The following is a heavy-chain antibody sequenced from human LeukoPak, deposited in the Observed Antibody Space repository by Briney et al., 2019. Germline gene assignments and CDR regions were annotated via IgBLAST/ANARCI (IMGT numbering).Heavy chain of an antibody. CDR2: IIPIFGTA. CDR1: GGTFSSYA. D-gene: IGHD2-2*01. J-gene: IGHJ3*02. CDR3: ARVKASHRQDAFDI. V-gene: IGHV1-69*05. Sequence: GASVKVSCKASGGTFSSYAISWVRQAPGQGLEWMGGIIPIFGTANHAQKFQGRVTITTDESTSTAYMELSSLRSEDTAVYYCARVKASHRQDAFDIWGQGTMVTVSS.